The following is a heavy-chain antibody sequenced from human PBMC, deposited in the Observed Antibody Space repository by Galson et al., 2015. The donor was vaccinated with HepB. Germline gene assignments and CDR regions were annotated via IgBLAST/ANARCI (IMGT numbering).Heavy chain of an antibody. Sequence: SLRLSCAASGFTVSGNYMSWVRQAPGKGLEWVSVINSGGRIYYADSVKGRFTISRDNSKDTLYLQMNSLRAEDTAVYYCARGRGSWYWYFDYWGQGTLVTVSS. V-gene: IGHV3-66*02. CDR3: ARGRGSWYWYFDY. CDR2: INSGGRI. CDR1: GFTVSGNY. J-gene: IGHJ4*02. D-gene: IGHD6-13*01.